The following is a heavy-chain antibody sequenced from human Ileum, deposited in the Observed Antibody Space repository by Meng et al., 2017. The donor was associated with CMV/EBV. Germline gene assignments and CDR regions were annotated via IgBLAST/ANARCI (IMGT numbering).Heavy chain of an antibody. CDR2: IYNDGST. CDR3: AREAAAAPGCIDY. Sequence: CAASGLTVSTNYMSWVRQAPGKGLEWVSVIYNDGSTYFADSVKGRFTISRDNSKNTLYLQLNSLRAEDTAVYYCAREAAAAPGCIDYWGQGTLVTVSS. D-gene: IGHD6-13*01. CDR1: GLTVSTNY. V-gene: IGHV3-66*02. J-gene: IGHJ4*02.